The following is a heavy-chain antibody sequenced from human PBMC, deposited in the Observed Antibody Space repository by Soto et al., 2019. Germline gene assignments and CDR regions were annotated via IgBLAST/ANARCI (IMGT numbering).Heavy chain of an antibody. CDR1: GITFTNAW. J-gene: IGHJ4*02. V-gene: IGHV3-15*01. CDR3: TTDPGDWPDY. CDR2: IKSKTDGGTT. D-gene: IGHD2-21*01. Sequence: PGGSLRLSCAASGITFTNAWMSWVRQAPGKGLEWVGRIKSKTDGGTTDYAAPVKGRFTISRDDSRSILFLQMNSLKTEDTAVYYCTTDPGDWPDYWGQGTLVTVSS.